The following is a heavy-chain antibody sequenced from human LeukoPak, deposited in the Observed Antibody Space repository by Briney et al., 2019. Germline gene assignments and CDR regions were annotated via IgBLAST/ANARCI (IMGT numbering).Heavy chain of an antibody. Sequence: TGGSLRLSCAASGFIVSSNYMGWVRQAPGKGLEWVSVIYSGGSTYYADSVKGRFTTSRDNSKNTLYLQMNSLRAEDTAVYYCARADYSNSWYYFDYWGQGTLVTVSS. D-gene: IGHD6-13*01. V-gene: IGHV3-53*01. J-gene: IGHJ4*02. CDR2: IYSGGST. CDR3: ARADYSNSWYYFDY. CDR1: GFIVSSNY.